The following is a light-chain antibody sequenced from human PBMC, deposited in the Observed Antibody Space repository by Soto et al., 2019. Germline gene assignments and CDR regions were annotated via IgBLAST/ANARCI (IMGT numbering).Light chain of an antibody. V-gene: IGKV1-6*01. CDR2: AAS. Sequence: AIQMTQSPSSLSASVGDRVTITCRASQDIRNDLGWYQQKPGKAPKLLIYAASTLQSGVSSRFSGSGSGTHFTLTLSGLQPDDFETYYCLQDYNYPRAFGQGTRVEIK. CDR1: QDIRND. CDR3: LQDYNYPRA. J-gene: IGKJ1*01.